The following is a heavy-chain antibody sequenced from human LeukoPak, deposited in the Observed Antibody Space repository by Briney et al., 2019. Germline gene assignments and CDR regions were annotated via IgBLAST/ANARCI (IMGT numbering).Heavy chain of an antibody. Sequence: TGGSLRLSCAASGFTVSSNYMSWVRQAPRKGLEWVSVIYSGGSTYYADSVKGRFTISRDNSKNTLYLQMNSLRAEDTAVYYCARPNYYDSSAHNMDVWGKGTTVTVSS. D-gene: IGHD3-22*01. CDR2: IYSGGST. CDR1: GFTVSSNY. V-gene: IGHV3-53*01. CDR3: ARPNYYDSSAHNMDV. J-gene: IGHJ6*03.